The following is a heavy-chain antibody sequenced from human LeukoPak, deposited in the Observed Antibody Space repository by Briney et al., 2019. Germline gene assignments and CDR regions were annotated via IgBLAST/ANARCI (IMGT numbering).Heavy chain of an antibody. CDR3: AADSLEDTAMAPQFDY. Sequence: ASVKVSCKASGFTFTSSAMQWVRQARGQRLEWIGWIVVGRGHTNYAQKFQERVTITRDMSTSTAYMELSSLRSEDTAVYYCAADSLEDTAMAPQFDYWGQGTLVTVSS. CDR2: IVVGRGHT. V-gene: IGHV1-58*02. CDR1: GFTFTSSA. D-gene: IGHD5-18*01. J-gene: IGHJ4*02.